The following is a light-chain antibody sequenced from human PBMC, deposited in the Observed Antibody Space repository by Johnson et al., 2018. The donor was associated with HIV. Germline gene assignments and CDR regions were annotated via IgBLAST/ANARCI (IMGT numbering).Light chain of an antibody. CDR1: TSNIGNNY. J-gene: IGLJ1*01. V-gene: IGLV1-51*01. Sequence: QSVLTQPPSVSAAPGQKVTISCSGSTSNIGNNYVSWYQHLPGTAPRLLIYDDIKRPSGIPDRFSGSKSGPSATLGITGLQTGDEADYYCGTWDSSLSAEVFGTGTKVTVL. CDR2: DDI. CDR3: GTWDSSLSAEV.